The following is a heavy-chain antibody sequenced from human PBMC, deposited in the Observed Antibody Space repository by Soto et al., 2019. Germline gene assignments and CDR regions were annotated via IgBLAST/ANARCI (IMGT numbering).Heavy chain of an antibody. CDR2: IYFRGNT. J-gene: IGHJ4*02. Sequence: QLQLQESGPGLVKPSETLSLTCSVSGDSINSDKYYWGWIRQPPGKGLEWIGSIYFRGNTYYNPSLQTLVTISLDKSKCQFSLKLNSVTAADSAVYFCARLEGLSTISYYFDFWGQGALVTVSS. V-gene: IGHV4-39*01. D-gene: IGHD2-21*02. CDR1: GDSINSDKYY. CDR3: ARLEGLSTISYYFDF.